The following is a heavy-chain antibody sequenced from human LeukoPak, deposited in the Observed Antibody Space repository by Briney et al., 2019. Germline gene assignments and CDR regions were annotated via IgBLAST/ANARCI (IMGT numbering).Heavy chain of an antibody. CDR3: ARDTTGYFDY. CDR1: GFTFSSYA. D-gene: IGHD1-14*01. CDR2: ISGSGGST. V-gene: IGHV3-23*01. J-gene: IGHJ4*02. Sequence: GGSLRLSCAASGFTFSSYAMSWVRQAPGKGLEWVSGISGSGGSTYFADSVKGRFTISRDNSKNTLYLQMNSLRAEDTAVYYCARDTTGYFDYWGQGTLVTVSS.